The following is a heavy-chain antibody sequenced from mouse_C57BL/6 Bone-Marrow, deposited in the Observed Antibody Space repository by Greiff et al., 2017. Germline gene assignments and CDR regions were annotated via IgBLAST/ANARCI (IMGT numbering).Heavy chain of an antibody. CDR3: ARYDYYYAMDY. D-gene: IGHD2-4*01. V-gene: IGHV1-81*01. Sequence: QVQLQQSGAELARPGASVKLSCKASGYTFTSYGISWVKQRTGQGLEWIGEIYPRSGNTYYNEKFKGKATLTADKSSSTAYMELRSLTSEASAVYFCARYDYYYAMDYWGQGTSVTVSS. CDR1: GYTFTSYG. J-gene: IGHJ4*01. CDR2: IYPRSGNT.